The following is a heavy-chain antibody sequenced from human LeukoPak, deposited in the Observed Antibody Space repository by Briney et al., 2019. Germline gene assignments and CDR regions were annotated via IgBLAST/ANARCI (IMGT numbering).Heavy chain of an antibody. V-gene: IGHV4-59*11. CDR2: VFDSGRT. J-gene: IGHJ4*02. CDR1: GASMSGQH. Sequence: SETLSLTCAVSGASMSGQHWSWIRQAPGKGLEWIGYVFDSGRTKENPSLKSRVTLSADTSKNQLSLRLSSVTAADTAVYYCTTIKRGNIFGYFDFWGQGILVNVSS. CDR3: TTIKRGNIFGYFDF. D-gene: IGHD5-18*01.